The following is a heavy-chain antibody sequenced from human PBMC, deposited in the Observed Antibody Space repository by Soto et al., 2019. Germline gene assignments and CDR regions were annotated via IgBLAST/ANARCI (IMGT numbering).Heavy chain of an antibody. CDR2: INPSGGST. J-gene: IGHJ6*03. Sequence: ASVKVSCKASGYTFTSYYMHWVRQAPGQGLEWMGIINPSGGSTSYAQKFQGRVTMTRDTSTSTVYMELSSLRSEDTAVYYCAIGQAPEGYYYYYYMDVWGKGTTVTVSS. CDR3: AIGQAPEGYYYYYYMDV. D-gene: IGHD3-10*01. V-gene: IGHV1-46*03. CDR1: GYTFTSYY.